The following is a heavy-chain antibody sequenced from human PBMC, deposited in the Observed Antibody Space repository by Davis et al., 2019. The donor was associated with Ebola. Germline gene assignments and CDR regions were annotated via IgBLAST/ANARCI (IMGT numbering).Heavy chain of an antibody. CDR2: ISGSGGNT. CDR1: GFSFSNYA. Sequence: GGSLRLSCVASGFSFSNYAMTWVRQTPGKGLEWVSAISGSGGNTYYADSVKGRFTISRDNSKNTLYLQMNTLRADDTAAYFCAEDIRNPDPLHVWGQGTMVTVSS. D-gene: IGHD1-14*01. J-gene: IGHJ3*01. V-gene: IGHV3-23*01. CDR3: AEDIRNPDPLHV.